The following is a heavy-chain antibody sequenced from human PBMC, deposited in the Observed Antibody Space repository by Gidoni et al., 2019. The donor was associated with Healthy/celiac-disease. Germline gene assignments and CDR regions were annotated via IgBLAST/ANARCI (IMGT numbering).Heavy chain of an antibody. CDR1: GFTFSSYA. CDR2: ISGSGGST. D-gene: IGHD5-18*01. J-gene: IGHJ4*02. V-gene: IGHV3-23*01. Sequence: EVQLLESGGGLVQPGGSLRLSCAASGFTFSSYARSWVRQAPGKGLEWVSAISGSGGSTYYADSVKGRFTISRDNSKNTLYLQMNSLRAEDTAVYYCAKAQVRVQLWSPFDYWGQGTLVTVSS. CDR3: AKAQVRVQLWSPFDY.